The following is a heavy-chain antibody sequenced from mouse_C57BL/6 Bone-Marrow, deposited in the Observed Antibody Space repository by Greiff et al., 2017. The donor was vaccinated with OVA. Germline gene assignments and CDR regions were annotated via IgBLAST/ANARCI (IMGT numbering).Heavy chain of an antibody. CDR2: GQGLEWIG. CDR1: YTFSRRVH. CDR3: SADSAVYYCAGIYYCGSSRHWDFDV. V-gene: IGHV1-87*01. D-gene: IGHD1-1*01. J-gene: IGHJ1*03. Sequence: QVQLQQSGPELARPWASVKISCQAFYTFSRRVHFAIRDTNYWMQWVKQRPGQGLEWIGAIYPGNGDTSYNQKFKGKATLTADKSSSTAYMQLSSLTSADSAVYYCAGIYYCGSSRHWDFDVWGTGTTVTVSS.